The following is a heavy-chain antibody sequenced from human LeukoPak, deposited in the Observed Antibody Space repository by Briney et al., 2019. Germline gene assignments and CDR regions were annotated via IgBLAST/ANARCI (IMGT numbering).Heavy chain of an antibody. CDR1: GGSISSYY. V-gene: IGHV4-59*08. Sequence: SETLSLTCTVSGGSISSYYWSWIQQPPGKGLEWIGYIYYNGSTNYNPSLKSRVTISVDTSKNQFSLKLSSVTAADTAVYYCARLSTYYYGSGSTYYFDYWGQGTLVTVSS. D-gene: IGHD3-10*01. J-gene: IGHJ4*02. CDR2: IYYNGST. CDR3: ARLSTYYYGSGSTYYFDY.